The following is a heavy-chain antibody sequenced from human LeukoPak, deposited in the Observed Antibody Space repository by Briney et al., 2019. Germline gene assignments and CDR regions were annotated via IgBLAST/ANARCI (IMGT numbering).Heavy chain of an antibody. CDR2: INSSGGST. Sequence: GGSLRLSCAASGFTFRSYAMSWVRQAPGKGLEWVSDINSSGGSTYYADSVKGRFTISRDNSKNTLYLQMNSLRAEDTAVYYCAKGACTSTSCYADDYWGQGTLVTVSS. CDR1: GFTFRSYA. D-gene: IGHD2-2*01. J-gene: IGHJ4*02. CDR3: AKGACTSTSCYADDY. V-gene: IGHV3-23*01.